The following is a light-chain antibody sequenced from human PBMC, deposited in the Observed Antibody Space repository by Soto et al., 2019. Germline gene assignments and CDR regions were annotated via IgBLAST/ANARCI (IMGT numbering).Light chain of an antibody. CDR1: QRISNN. Sequence: EVVMTQSPATLSVSPGERVTLSCRASQRISNNVAWYQKRPGQTPRLLIYGASTRASGVPARFSGSGFGADFTLTISGLHSEDVAIYDCQQFNYRSPWTFRQGTNVEV. CDR2: GAS. CDR3: QQFNYRSPWT. J-gene: IGKJ1*01. V-gene: IGKV3-15*01.